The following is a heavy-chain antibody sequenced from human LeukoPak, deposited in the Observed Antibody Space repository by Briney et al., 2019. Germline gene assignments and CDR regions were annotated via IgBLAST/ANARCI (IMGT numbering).Heavy chain of an antibody. D-gene: IGHD6-19*01. CDR2: INWNGGST. CDR1: GFTLDDYG. V-gene: IGHV3-20*04. CDR3: ARDGIMTTSGWDFDY. Sequence: PGGSLRLSCAASGFTLDDYGMSWVRQAPGKGLEWVSGINWNGGSTGYADSVKGRFTISRDNAKNSLYLQMNSLRAEDTAVYYCARDGIMTTSGWDFDYWGQGTLVTVSS. J-gene: IGHJ4*02.